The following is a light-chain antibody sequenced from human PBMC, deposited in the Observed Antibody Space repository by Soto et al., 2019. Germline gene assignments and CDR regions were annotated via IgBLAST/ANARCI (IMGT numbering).Light chain of an antibody. J-gene: IGKJ3*01. V-gene: IGKV3-11*01. CDR1: QSVSDF. CDR2: DAS. CDR3: QQRSRWPLT. Sequence: EIVLTQSPATLSLSPGERATLSCRASQSVSDFLDWLQQKPGQAPRVLIYDASKRAAGIPDRFSGSGSETHFTLTISSLEPEDFAVYYCQQRSRWPLTFGTGTKVDIK.